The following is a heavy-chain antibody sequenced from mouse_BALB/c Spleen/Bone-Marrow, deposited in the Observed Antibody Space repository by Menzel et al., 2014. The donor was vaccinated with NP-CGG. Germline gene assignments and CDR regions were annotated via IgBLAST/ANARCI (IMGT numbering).Heavy chain of an antibody. Sequence: EVMLVESGGGLVQPGGSRKLSCAASGFTFSSFGMHWVRQAPEKGLEWVAYISSGSSTIYYADTVKGRFTISRDNPKNTLFPQMTSLRSEDTAMYYCARGGNFAWFAYWGQGTLVTVSA. D-gene: IGHD2-1*01. V-gene: IGHV5-17*02. CDR2: ISSGSSTI. J-gene: IGHJ3*01. CDR3: ARGGNFAWFAY. CDR1: GFTFSSFG.